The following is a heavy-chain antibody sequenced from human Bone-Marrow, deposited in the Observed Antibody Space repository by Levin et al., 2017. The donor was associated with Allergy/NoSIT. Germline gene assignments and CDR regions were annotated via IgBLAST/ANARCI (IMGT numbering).Heavy chain of an antibody. V-gene: IGHV3-23*01. CDR1: GFTFRNFA. CDR3: AKDSTMEITRDWHFDL. D-gene: IGHD7-27*01. J-gene: IGHJ2*01. Sequence: LAGGSLRLSCAASGFTFRNFAMSWVRQAPGKGLEWVSGSSGRSENTYYADSVKGRFIISRDNSKNTLSLQMNSLRDDDTAVYYCAKDSTMEITRDWHFDLWGRGTLVSVTS. CDR2: SSGRSENT.